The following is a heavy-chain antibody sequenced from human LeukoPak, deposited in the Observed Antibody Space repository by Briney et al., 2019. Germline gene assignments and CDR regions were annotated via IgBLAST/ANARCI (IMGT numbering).Heavy chain of an antibody. D-gene: IGHD3-16*01. J-gene: IGHJ5*02. CDR2: IYHSGDT. CDR3: ANYGGGRRFDP. Sequence: PSETLSLTCSVSGVSITSFYWSWIRQPPGQGLEWIGFIYHSGDTSYNPSLKSRVTISLDPSKNQFSLKLSSVTAADTAVYYCANYGGGRRFDPWGQGTLVTVSS. V-gene: IGHV4-59*01. CDR1: GVSITSFY.